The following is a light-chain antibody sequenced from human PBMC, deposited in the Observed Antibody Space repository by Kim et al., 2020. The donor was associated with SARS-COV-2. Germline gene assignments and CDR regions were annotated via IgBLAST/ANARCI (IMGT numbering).Light chain of an antibody. J-gene: IGKJ2*03. V-gene: IGKV2D-29*01. Sequence: QPASISCKSSQSLLHSDGKTSLYWYLQKPGQPPQLLIYEVSKRFSGVPERFSGSGSGADFTLKINRVEAEDVGLYYCMQGLQRLYSFGQGTKLEI. CDR3: MQGLQRLYS. CDR1: QSLLHSDGKTS. CDR2: EVS.